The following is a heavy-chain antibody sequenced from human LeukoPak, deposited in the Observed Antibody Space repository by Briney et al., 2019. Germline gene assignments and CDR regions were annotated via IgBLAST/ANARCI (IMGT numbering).Heavy chain of an antibody. J-gene: IGHJ4*02. D-gene: IGHD6-6*01. Sequence: PGGSLRLSCAASGFTFSSYSMNWVRQAPGKGLEWVSSISSSSSYIYYADSVKGRFTISRDHAKNSLYLQMNSLRAEDTAVYYCARDRGGKIAARVDYWGQGTLVTVSS. V-gene: IGHV3-21*01. CDR3: ARDRGGKIAARVDY. CDR1: GFTFSSYS. CDR2: ISSSSSYI.